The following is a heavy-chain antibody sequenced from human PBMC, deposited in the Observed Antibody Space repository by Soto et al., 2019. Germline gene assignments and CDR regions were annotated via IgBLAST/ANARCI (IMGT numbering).Heavy chain of an antibody. CDR3: ASRFGRYFWSGYPGAFDI. J-gene: IGHJ3*02. CDR1: GFTFSSYS. D-gene: IGHD3-3*01. Sequence: GGFLRLSCAASGFTFSSYSMNWVRQAPGKGLEWVSYISSSSSTIYYEDSVKGRFTISRDNAKNSLYLQMNSLRAEDTAVYYCASRFGRYFWSGYPGAFDIWGQGTMVTVSS. V-gene: IGHV3-48*01. CDR2: ISSSSSTI.